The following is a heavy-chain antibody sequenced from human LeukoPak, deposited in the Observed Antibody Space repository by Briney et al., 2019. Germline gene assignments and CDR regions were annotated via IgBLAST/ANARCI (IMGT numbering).Heavy chain of an antibody. V-gene: IGHV3-43D*03. Sequence: GGSLRLSCAASGFTFDDYAMHWVRQAPGKGLEWVSLISWDGGSTYYADSVKGRFTISRDNSKNSLYLQMNSLRAEDTALYYCAKDRTPFIAAAGFDYWGQGTLVTVSS. CDR2: ISWDGGST. D-gene: IGHD6-13*01. CDR3: AKDRTPFIAAAGFDY. CDR1: GFTFDDYA. J-gene: IGHJ4*02.